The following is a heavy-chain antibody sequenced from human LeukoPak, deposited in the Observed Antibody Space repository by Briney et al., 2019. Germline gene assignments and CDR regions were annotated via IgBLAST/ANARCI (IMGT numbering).Heavy chain of an antibody. CDR2: IIPIFGTP. Sequence: ASVKVSCKASGGTFSSYAISWVRQAPGQGLEWMGGIIPIFGTPNYAQKFQGRVTITADESTSTAYMELSSLRSEDTAVYYCARANWGILTGYPYYYYYYMDVWGKGTTVTVSS. CDR1: GGTFSSYA. CDR3: ARANWGILTGYPYYYYYYMDV. D-gene: IGHD3-9*01. V-gene: IGHV1-69*13. J-gene: IGHJ6*03.